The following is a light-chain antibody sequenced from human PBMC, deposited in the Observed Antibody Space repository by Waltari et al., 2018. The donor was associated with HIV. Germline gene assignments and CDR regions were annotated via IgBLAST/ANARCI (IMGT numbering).Light chain of an antibody. CDR1: SSDIGAYDF. J-gene: IGLJ3*02. V-gene: IGLV2-8*01. CDR3: SSYGDSLKIL. CDR2: EVS. Sequence: QSALTQPPSASGSLGQSVTISCTGPSSDIGAYDFVSLFQQPPHSAPKLLLYEVSLRPSTVSDRFSGSRSGNTAFLTVAGLQPDDEATYFCSSYGDSLKILFGGGTNVTIL.